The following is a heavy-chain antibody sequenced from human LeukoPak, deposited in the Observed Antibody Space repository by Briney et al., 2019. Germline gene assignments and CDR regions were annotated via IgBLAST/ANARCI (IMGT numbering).Heavy chain of an antibody. CDR1: GYTFTSYG. J-gene: IGHJ4*02. CDR2: ISAYNGNT. Sequence: ASVKVSCKASGYTFTSYGISWVRQAPGQGLEWMGWISAYNGNTNYAQKLQGRVTMTEDTSTDTAYMELSSLRSEDTAVYYCATQRGNILTGYPIFDYWGQGTLVTVSS. V-gene: IGHV1-18*01. D-gene: IGHD3-9*01. CDR3: ATQRGNILTGYPIFDY.